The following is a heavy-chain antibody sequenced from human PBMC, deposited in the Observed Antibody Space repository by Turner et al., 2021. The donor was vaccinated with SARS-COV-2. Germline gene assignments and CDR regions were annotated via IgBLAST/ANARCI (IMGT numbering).Heavy chain of an antibody. V-gene: IGHV4-34*01. D-gene: IGHD6-6*01. CDR2: ISQSGTT. CDR3: ARDIADRRRAFDY. Sequence: QVRLQQWGAGLLKPSETLSLTCAVHGGSSSGYYWSWIRQPPGKGLEWIGEISQSGTTNYNPSLKNRVTISKDTSKNQFSLKLSSVTAADTGVYYCARDIADRRRAFDYWGQGTQVTVSS. J-gene: IGHJ4*02. CDR1: GGSSSGYY.